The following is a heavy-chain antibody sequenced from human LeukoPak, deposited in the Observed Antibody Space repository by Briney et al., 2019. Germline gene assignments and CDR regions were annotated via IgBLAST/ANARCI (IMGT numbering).Heavy chain of an antibody. Sequence: ASVKVSCKASGGTFTSYGISWVRQAPGQGLEWMGWISAYNGNTNYAQKLQGRVTMTTDTSTSTAYMELRSLRSDDTAVYYCASSARVGATTYFDYWGQGTLVTVSS. V-gene: IGHV1-18*01. CDR2: ISAYNGNT. D-gene: IGHD1-26*01. J-gene: IGHJ4*02. CDR1: GGTFTSYG. CDR3: ASSARVGATTYFDY.